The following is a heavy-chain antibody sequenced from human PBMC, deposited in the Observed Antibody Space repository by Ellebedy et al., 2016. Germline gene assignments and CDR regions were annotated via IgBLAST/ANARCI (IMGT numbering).Heavy chain of an antibody. J-gene: IGHJ3*01. CDR3: AKWNGGWYAFEV. CDR1: GFTVSGNY. CDR2: VFHTGTT. Sequence: SETLSLTCAVSGFTVSGNYMSWVRQAPGKGLEWIGYVFHTGTTNYNPSLKSRVTMSVDTSKSQFSLRLTSVTAADTAVYYCAKWNGGWYAFEVWGQGTMVTVSS. V-gene: IGHV4-59*02. D-gene: IGHD6-19*01.